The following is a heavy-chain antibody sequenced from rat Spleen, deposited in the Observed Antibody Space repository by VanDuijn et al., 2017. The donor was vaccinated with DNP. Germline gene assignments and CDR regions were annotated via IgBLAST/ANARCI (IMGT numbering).Heavy chain of an antibody. CDR1: GFSLSSYT. CDR2: VSSGGST. D-gene: IGHD1-1*01. V-gene: IGHV2-6*01. J-gene: IGHJ2*01. CDR3: ARDGQWDYLDY. Sequence: QVQLEESGPGLVQPSQTLSLTCTVSGFSLSSYTVTWVRQPPGKGLEWIAAVSSGGSTFYNSGLKSRLSISRDTSKSQIFLRMNSLQTEDTDMYFCARDGQWDYLDYWGQGIMVTVAS.